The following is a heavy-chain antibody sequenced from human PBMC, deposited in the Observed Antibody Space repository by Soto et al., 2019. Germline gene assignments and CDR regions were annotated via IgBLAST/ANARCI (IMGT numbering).Heavy chain of an antibody. CDR1: GYTFTSYG. CDR2: IYTYNGNT. CDR3: WGGGGVTALSG. Sequence: QVQLVQSGAEVKKPGASVKVSCKASGYTFTSYGISWVRQAPGQGLEWMGWIYTYNGNTNYAQNLQGRVNMTTDTARGSGYMERGSLRGDDTAEACVWGGGGVTALSGWGRGTLVTVAS. V-gene: IGHV1-18*01. D-gene: IGHD2-21*02. J-gene: IGHJ4*02.